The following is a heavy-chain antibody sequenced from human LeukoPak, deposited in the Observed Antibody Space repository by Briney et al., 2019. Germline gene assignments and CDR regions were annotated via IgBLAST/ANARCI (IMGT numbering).Heavy chain of an antibody. CDR3: AKESLNLYSDLDF. J-gene: IGHJ4*02. Sequence: GGSLRLSCAASGFTFRNYAMSWVRQAPGKGLEWVSGISNSGGSTYYADSVKGRFTLSRDNSKNTLSLQMNSLRAEDTAVYYCAKESLNLYSDLDFWGQGTLVTVSS. CDR1: GFTFRNYA. CDR2: ISNSGGST. V-gene: IGHV3-23*01. D-gene: IGHD4-17*01.